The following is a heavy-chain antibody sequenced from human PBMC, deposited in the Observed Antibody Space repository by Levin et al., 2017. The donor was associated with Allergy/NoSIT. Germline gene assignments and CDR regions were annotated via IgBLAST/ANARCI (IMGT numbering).Heavy chain of an antibody. CDR3: ARDFGPSRGDYYYYYYMDV. CDR2: ISYDGSNK. D-gene: IGHD2-2*01. J-gene: IGHJ6*03. V-gene: IGHV3-30-3*01. CDR1: GFTFSSYA. Sequence: GGSLRLSCAASGFTFSSYAMHWVRQAPGKGLEWVAVISYDGSNKYYADSVKGRFTISRDNSKNTLYLQMNSLRAEDTAVYYCARDFGPSRGDYYYYYYMDVWGKGTTVTVSS.